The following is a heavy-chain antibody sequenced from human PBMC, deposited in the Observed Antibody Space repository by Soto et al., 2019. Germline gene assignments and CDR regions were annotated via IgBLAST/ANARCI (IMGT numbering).Heavy chain of an antibody. V-gene: IGHV1-69*13. J-gene: IGHJ5*02. CDR3: ARAISREYYSDSSGYYPGFDP. D-gene: IGHD3-22*01. CDR2: IIPIFGTA. Sequence: ASVKVSCKASGGTFSSYAISWVRQAPGQGLEWMGGIIPIFGTANYAQKFQGRVTITADESTSTAYMELSSLRSEDTAVYYCARAISREYYSDSSGYYPGFDPWGQGTLVTVSS. CDR1: GGTFSSYA.